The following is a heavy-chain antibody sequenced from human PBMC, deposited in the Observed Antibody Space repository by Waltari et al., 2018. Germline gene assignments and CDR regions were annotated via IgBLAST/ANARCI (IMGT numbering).Heavy chain of an antibody. D-gene: IGHD3-3*01. CDR3: ARGADL. J-gene: IGHJ4*02. Sequence: EVPLVESGGGLVQPGGSLRLSCAASGLPLSGTWPLWVRQVPGKGLVWVSRISGDGSTINYADSVKGRFTISRDTAKNTLYLQMNSLRAEDTAVYYCARGADLRGQGILVTVSS. CDR1: GLPLSGTW. CDR2: ISGDGSTI. V-gene: IGHV3-74*01.